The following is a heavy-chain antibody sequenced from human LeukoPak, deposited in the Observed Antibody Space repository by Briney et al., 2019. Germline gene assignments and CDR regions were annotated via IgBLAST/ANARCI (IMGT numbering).Heavy chain of an antibody. CDR1: GFTFSNYN. Sequence: PGGSLRLSCAASGFTFSNYNMNWVRQAPGKGLEWVSSISSSSSSINYADSLKGRFTISRDNAKNSVYLQMNSLRAEDTAVYYCANLNPLVGAFDIWGQGTMVTVSS. J-gene: IGHJ3*02. CDR3: ANLNPLVGAFDI. D-gene: IGHD1-26*01. V-gene: IGHV3-21*01. CDR2: ISSSSSSI.